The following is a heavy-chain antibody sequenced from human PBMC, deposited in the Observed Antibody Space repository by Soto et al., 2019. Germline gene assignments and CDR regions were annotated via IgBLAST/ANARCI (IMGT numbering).Heavy chain of an antibody. V-gene: IGHV4-34*01. J-gene: IGHJ5*02. CDR1: VVSFSGYY. Sequence: WETLSLTCAFYVVSFSGYYWSCIRHPPGKWLEWIGEINHSGSTNYNPSLKSRVTISVDTSKNQFSLKLSSVTAADTAVYYCARGYCSSTSSYTLFGLWFEALGQGTPDKGSS. CDR2: INHSGST. D-gene: IGHD2-2*02. CDR3: ARGYCSSTSSYTLFGLWFEA.